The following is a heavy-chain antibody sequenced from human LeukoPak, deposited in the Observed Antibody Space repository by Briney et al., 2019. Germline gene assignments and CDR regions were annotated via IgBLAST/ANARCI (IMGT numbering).Heavy chain of an antibody. D-gene: IGHD3-3*01. CDR2: TYYRSKWYN. CDR3: ARVGGDYYYGMDV. J-gene: IGHJ6*02. Sequence: SGPGLVKPSQTLSLTCAISGDSVSSNSVAWNWIRQSPSRGLEWLGGTYYRSKWYNEYAVSVKSRITINADTSKNQFSLQLNSVTPEDTAVYYCARVGGDYYYGMDVWGQGTTVTVS. CDR1: GDSVSSNSVA. V-gene: IGHV6-1*01.